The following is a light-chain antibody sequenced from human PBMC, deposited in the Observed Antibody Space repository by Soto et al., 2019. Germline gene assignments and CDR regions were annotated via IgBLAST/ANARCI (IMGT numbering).Light chain of an antibody. CDR3: SSYTSSSTPYV. CDR1: SSDVGGYNY. J-gene: IGLJ1*01. CDR2: EVS. Sequence: QSVLTQPASVSGSPGQSITISCTGTSSDVGGYNYVSWYQQHPGKAPKLMIYEVSNRPSGVSNRFSGSKSGNTASLTISGLQAEDEADYYCSSYTSSSTPYVFGTGTKFTVL. V-gene: IGLV2-14*01.